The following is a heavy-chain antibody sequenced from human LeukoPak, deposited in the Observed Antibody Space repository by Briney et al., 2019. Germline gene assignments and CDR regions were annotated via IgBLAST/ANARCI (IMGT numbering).Heavy chain of an antibody. Sequence: ASVKVSCKASGGTFSSYAISWVRQAPGQGLEWMGIINPSGGSTSYAQKFQGRVTMTRDMSTSTVYMELSSLRSEDTAVYYCARRSDSSGYYGYWGQGTLVTVSS. CDR1: GGTFSSYA. D-gene: IGHD3-22*01. V-gene: IGHV1-46*01. J-gene: IGHJ4*02. CDR2: INPSGGST. CDR3: ARRSDSSGYYGY.